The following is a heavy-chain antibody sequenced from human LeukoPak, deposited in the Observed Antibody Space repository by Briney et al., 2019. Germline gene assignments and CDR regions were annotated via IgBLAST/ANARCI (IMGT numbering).Heavy chain of an antibody. CDR1: GDSIRSSGYY. V-gene: IGHV4-30-2*01. CDR2: MFESGST. CDR3: ARYDCSTTSCYPFDF. D-gene: IGHD2-2*01. J-gene: IGHJ3*01. Sequence: SETLSLTCTVSGDSIRSSGYYWSWIRQPPGKGLEWIGYMFESGSTYYNPSLKSRVTISGDRSKNQFSLKLTSVTAADTAVYYCARYDCSTTSCYPFDFWGQGIMVTVSS.